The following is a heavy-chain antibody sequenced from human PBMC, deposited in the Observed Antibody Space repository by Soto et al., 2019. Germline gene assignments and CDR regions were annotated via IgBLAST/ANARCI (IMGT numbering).Heavy chain of an antibody. CDR2: IYPGDSET. CDR1: GYSFSNDW. V-gene: IGHV5-51*01. Sequence: GESLKISCKGSGYSFSNDWIAWVCQMPGKGLDWMGIIYPGDSETRYSPSFQGQVTISADKSIRTAYLQWSSLKASDTAMYYCARAPLRDAFNVWGQGTMVTVSS. CDR3: ARAPLRDAFNV. J-gene: IGHJ3*01.